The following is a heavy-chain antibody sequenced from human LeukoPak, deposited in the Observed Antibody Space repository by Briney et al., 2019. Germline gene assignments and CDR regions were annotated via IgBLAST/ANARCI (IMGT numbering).Heavy chain of an antibody. CDR3: AKAYYYDSSGLNHDAFDI. Sequence: GGSLRLSCAGSGFHFAAYAMTWVRQAPGKGLEWVSAISGSGGSTYYADSVKGRFTISRDNSKNTLYLQMNSLRAEDTAVYYCAKAYYYDSSGLNHDAFDIWGQGTMVTVSS. CDR1: GFHFAAYA. V-gene: IGHV3-23*01. CDR2: ISGSGGST. D-gene: IGHD3-22*01. J-gene: IGHJ3*02.